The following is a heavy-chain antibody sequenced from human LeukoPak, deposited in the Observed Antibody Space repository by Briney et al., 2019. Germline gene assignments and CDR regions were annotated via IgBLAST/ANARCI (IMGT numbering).Heavy chain of an antibody. CDR3: ARDMGASDYFDY. Sequence: ASVKVSCKASGYTFTGYYMHWVRQAPGQGLEWMGWINPNSGGTNYAQKFQGRVTMTRDTSISTAYMELSRLRSDDTAVYYRARDMGASDYFDYWGQGTLVTVSS. J-gene: IGHJ4*02. CDR2: INPNSGGT. V-gene: IGHV1-2*02. CDR1: GYTFTGYY. D-gene: IGHD1-26*01.